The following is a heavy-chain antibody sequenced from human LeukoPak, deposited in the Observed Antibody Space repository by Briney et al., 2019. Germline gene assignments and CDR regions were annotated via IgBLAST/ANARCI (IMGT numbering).Heavy chain of an antibody. Sequence: GGSLRLTCAASGFTLSSFSMHWVRQSPGRGLEYVSAINYNGGPTYYADSVKGRFTISRDNSKNTLYLQMASLRDEDMGVYYCARVGPATAFDYWGQGTQVTVSS. CDR3: ARVGPATAFDY. CDR2: INYNGGPT. J-gene: IGHJ4*02. V-gene: IGHV3-64*02. CDR1: GFTLSSFS.